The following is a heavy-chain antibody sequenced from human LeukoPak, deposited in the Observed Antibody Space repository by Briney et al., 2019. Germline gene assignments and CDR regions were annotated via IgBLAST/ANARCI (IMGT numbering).Heavy chain of an antibody. CDR3: ARGAPVAIFGPGYHEYFEY. V-gene: IGHV1-8*01. CDR1: GYTFDNYD. J-gene: IGHJ4*02. CDR2: TNLNSGNT. Sequence: ASVKVSCNTTGYTFDNYDINWVRHAPGQGLGWEGLTNLNSGNTGYAQKFQGRVIMTTNISMSTAYMELRGLRYEDTAIYYCARGAPVAIFGPGYHEYFEYWGQGTVVAVSS. D-gene: IGHD3-3*01.